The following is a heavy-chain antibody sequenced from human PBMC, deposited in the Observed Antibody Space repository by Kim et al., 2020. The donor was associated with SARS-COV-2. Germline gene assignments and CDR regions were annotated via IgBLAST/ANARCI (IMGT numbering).Heavy chain of an antibody. CDR2: ISSSSSYT. CDR3: ARQYGDYYPYYFDY. V-gene: IGHV3-11*03. Sequence: GGSLRLSCAASGFTFSDYYMSWIRQAPGKGLEWVSYISSSSSYTNYADSVKGRFTISRYNAKNSLYLQINSLRAEDTAVYYCARQYGDYYPYYFDYWGQGTLVTVSS. CDR1: GFTFSDYY. J-gene: IGHJ4*02. D-gene: IGHD4-17*01.